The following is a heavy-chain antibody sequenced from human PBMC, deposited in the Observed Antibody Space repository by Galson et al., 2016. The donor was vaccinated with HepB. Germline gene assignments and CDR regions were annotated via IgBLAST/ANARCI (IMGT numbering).Heavy chain of an antibody. CDR3: AKAATPVFYYHGMDV. Sequence: SLRLSCAASEFTFSSYAMSWVRQAPGKGLEWVSAIDSSGHSTYYTDSVTGRFTISRDNSKNTLYLQMNSLRYEDTAVYYCAKAATPVFYYHGMDVGGQGTTVTVSS. V-gene: IGHV3-23*01. CDR1: EFTFSSYA. CDR2: IDSSGHST. J-gene: IGHJ6*02.